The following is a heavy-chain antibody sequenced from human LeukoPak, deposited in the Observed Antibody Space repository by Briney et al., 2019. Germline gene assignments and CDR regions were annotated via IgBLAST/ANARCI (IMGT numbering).Heavy chain of an antibody. Sequence: GGSLRLSCAAYGFTFSSYSMNWVRQAPGKGLEWVSYISSSGSTVYYADSVKGRFTISRDNAKNSLYLQMNSLRAEDTAVYYCAELGITMIGGVWGKGTTVTISS. J-gene: IGHJ6*04. CDR3: AELGITMIGGV. CDR2: ISSSGSTV. CDR1: GFTFSSYS. V-gene: IGHV3-48*04. D-gene: IGHD3-10*02.